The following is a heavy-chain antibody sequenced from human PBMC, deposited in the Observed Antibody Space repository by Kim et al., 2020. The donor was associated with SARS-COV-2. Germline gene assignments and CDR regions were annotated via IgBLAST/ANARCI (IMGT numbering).Heavy chain of an antibody. Sequence: GGSLRLSCVASGFSFSNYGMHWVRQAPGKGLEWVAIIWYDRNRKFYADSVKGRFLISRDNSNNTLNLEMNSLRAEDTAVYYCARDGSGMARGRGMDVWGQGTTVTVSS. CDR2: IWYDRNRK. CDR1: GFSFSNYG. V-gene: IGHV3-33*01. D-gene: IGHD3-10*01. CDR3: ARDGSGMARGRGMDV. J-gene: IGHJ6*02.